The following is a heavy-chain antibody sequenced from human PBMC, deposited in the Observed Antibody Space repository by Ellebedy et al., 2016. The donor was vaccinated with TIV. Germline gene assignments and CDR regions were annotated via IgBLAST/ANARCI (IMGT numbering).Heavy chain of an antibody. V-gene: IGHV3-43D*03. J-gene: IGHJ6*03. Sequence: GGSLRLSCAASGFTFDDFAMHWVRQAPGKGLEWVSLIDWDGGRTYYTDSVKGRFSISRDNSKNSVYLQMNSLRPEDTALYSCAKGYSSSWPYYMDVWGKGTTVIVSS. D-gene: IGHD6-13*01. CDR1: GFTFDDFA. CDR2: IDWDGGRT. CDR3: AKGYSSSWPYYMDV.